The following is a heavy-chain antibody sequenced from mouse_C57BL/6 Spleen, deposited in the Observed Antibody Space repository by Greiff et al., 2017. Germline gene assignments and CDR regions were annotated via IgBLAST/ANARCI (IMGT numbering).Heavy chain of an antibody. CDR1: GFTFSSYA. D-gene: IGHD4-1*01. J-gene: IGHJ4*01. CDR2: ISDGGSYT. CDR3: ARELGAMDY. V-gene: IGHV5-4*01. Sequence: EVHLVESGGGLVKPGGFLKLSCAASGFTFSSYAMSWVRQTPEKRLEWVATISDGGSYTYYPDNVKGRFTISRDNAKNNLYLQMSHLKSEDTAMYYCARELGAMDYWGQGTPVTVSS.